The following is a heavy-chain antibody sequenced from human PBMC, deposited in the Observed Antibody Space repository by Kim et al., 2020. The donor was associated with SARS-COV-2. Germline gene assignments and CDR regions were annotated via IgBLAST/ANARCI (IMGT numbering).Heavy chain of an antibody. CDR2: ISYDGSNK. CDR3: ARGVLLKSITMVRGVIILGAFDI. D-gene: IGHD3-10*01. Sequence: GGSLRLSCAASGFTFSSYAMHWVRQAPGKGLEWVAVISYDGSNKYYADSVKGRFTISRDNSKNTLYLQMNSLRAEDTAVYYCARGVLLKSITMVRGVIILGAFDIWGQGKMVTVSS. J-gene: IGHJ3*02. CDR1: GFTFSSYA. V-gene: IGHV3-30-3*01.